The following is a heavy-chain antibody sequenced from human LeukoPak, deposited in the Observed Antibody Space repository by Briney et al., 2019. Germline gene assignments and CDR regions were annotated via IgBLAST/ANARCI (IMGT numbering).Heavy chain of an antibody. CDR3: ARENRVTMVRGVLS. V-gene: IGHV4-31*03. CDR1: GGSISSGGYY. J-gene: IGHJ4*02. D-gene: IGHD3-10*01. Sequence: SQTLSLTCTVSGGSISSGGYYWSWIRQHPGKGLEWIGYIYYSGSTYYNPSLKSRVTISVDTSKNQFSLKLSSVTAADTAVYYCARENRVTMVRGVLSWSQGTLVTV. CDR2: IYYSGST.